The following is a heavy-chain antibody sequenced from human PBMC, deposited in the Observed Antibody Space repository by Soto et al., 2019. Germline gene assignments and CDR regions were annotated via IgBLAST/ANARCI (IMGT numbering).Heavy chain of an antibody. CDR2: TSYDGRNK. Sequence: QVQLVESGGGVVQPGRSLRLSCAASGFTFSSYAMHWVRQAPGKGLEWVALTSYDGRNKYYADFVKGRFTISRDNSKNTLYMKIKSLRAEDTAVYYCAKDGASDYDTSGRDDFAYWGQGARVPISS. CDR3: AKDGASDYDTSGRDDFAY. J-gene: IGHJ4*02. D-gene: IGHD3-22*01. V-gene: IGHV3-30*04. CDR1: GFTFSSYA.